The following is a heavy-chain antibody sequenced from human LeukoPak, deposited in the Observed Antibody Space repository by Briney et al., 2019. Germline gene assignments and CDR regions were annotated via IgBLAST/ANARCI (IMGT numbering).Heavy chain of an antibody. CDR3: ARDVPTKYFGVVIFRGGYMDV. CDR1: GFTFSSYA. CDR2: ISYDGSNK. J-gene: IGHJ6*03. Sequence: GGSLRLSCAASGFTFSSYAMHWVRQAPGKGLEWVAVISYDGSNKYYADSVKGRFTISRDNSKNTLYLQMNSLRAEDTAVYYCARDVPTKYFGVVIFRGGYMDVWGKGTTVTVSS. D-gene: IGHD3-3*01. V-gene: IGHV3-30-3*01.